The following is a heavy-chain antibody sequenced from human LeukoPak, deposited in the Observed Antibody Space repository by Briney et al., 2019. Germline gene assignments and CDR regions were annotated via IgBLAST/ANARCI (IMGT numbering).Heavy chain of an antibody. CDR2: ISAYNGNT. D-gene: IGHD1-26*01. Sequence: ASVKVSCKASGYTFTSYGISWVRQAPGQGLEWMGWISAYNGNTNYAQKLQGRVTMTTATSTSTAYMELRSLRSDDTAVYYCARELKVGASAAFDIWGQGTMVTVSS. CDR1: GYTFTSYG. V-gene: IGHV1-18*01. CDR3: ARELKVGASAAFDI. J-gene: IGHJ3*02.